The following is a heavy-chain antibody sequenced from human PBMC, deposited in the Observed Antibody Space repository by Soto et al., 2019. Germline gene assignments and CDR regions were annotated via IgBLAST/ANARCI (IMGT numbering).Heavy chain of an antibody. V-gene: IGHV3-30-3*01. CDR1: GFTFSSYA. J-gene: IGHJ4*02. Sequence: QVQLVESGGGVVQPGRSLRLSCAASGFTFSSYAMHWVRQAPGKGLEWVAVISYDGSNKYYADSVKGRFTISRDNSKNTLYLQMNSLRAEVTAVYYCARDLRHSYGYLEVDDYWGQGTLVTVSS. D-gene: IGHD5-18*01. CDR3: ARDLRHSYGYLEVDDY. CDR2: ISYDGSNK.